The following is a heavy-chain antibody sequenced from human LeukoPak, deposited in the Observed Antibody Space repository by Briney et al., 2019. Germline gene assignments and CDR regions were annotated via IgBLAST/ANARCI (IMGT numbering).Heavy chain of an antibody. D-gene: IGHD2-15*01. Sequence: ASVKVSCKASGYTFTSYGISWVRQAPGQGLEWMGWISAYNGNTNYAQELQGRVTMTTDTSTSTAYMELRSLRSDDTAVYHCARDLLGYCSGGSCCLDYWGQGTLVTVSS. V-gene: IGHV1-18*04. CDR1: GYTFTSYG. CDR2: ISAYNGNT. CDR3: ARDLLGYCSGGSCCLDY. J-gene: IGHJ4*02.